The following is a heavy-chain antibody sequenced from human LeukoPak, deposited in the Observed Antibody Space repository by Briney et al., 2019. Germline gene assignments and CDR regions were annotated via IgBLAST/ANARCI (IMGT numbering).Heavy chain of an antibody. J-gene: IGHJ4*02. D-gene: IGHD5-18*01. CDR1: GFTFSSYA. Sequence: GGSLRLSCAASGFTFSSYAMSWVRQAPGKGLGWVSAISGSGGSTYYADSVKGRFTISRDNSKITLYLQMNSLRAEDTAVYYCAKATYSYGYGYYFDYWGQGTLVTVSS. CDR2: ISGSGGST. CDR3: AKATYSYGYGYYFDY. V-gene: IGHV3-23*01.